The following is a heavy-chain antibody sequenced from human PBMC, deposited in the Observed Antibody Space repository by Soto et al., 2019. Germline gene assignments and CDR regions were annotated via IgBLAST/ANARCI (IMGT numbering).Heavy chain of an antibody. CDR2: ISESSRDT. CDR1: GFTFSDYY. V-gene: IGHV3-11*05. J-gene: IGHJ4*02. Sequence: QVQLVESGGGLVKPGGSLRLSCAASGFTFSDYYMNWIRQSPGKGLEWISYISESSRDTNYADSVKGRFTISRDNAKNSFYLEMNSLRDEDTAIYYCARVARLADYWGQGTLVTVSS. CDR3: ARVARLADY. D-gene: IGHD5-12*01.